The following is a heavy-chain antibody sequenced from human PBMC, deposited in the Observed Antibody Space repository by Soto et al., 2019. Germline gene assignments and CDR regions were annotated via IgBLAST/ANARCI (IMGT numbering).Heavy chain of an antibody. CDR3: AKGASQFALNWFDP. D-gene: IGHD2-21*01. CDR1: GGSISSYY. CDR2: IYYSGST. Sequence: SETLSLTCTVSGGSISSYYWSWIRQPPGKGLEWIGYIYYSGSTNYNPSLKSRVTISVDTSKNQFSLKLSSVTAADTAVYYCAKGASQFALNWFDPWGQGTLVTVSS. V-gene: IGHV4-59*01. J-gene: IGHJ5*02.